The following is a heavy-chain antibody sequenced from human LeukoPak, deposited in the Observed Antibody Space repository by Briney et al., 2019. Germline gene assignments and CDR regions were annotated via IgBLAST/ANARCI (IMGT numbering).Heavy chain of an antibody. CDR3: ARILLTTVTTVNVDY. CDR1: GYTFTGYY. V-gene: IGHV1-2*06. J-gene: IGHJ4*02. Sequence: ASVKVSCKASGYTFTGYYMHWVRQPPGQGLEWMGRINPNSGGTNYAQKFQGRVTMTRDTSISTAYMELSRLRSDDTAVYYCARILLTTVTTVNVDYWGQGTLVTVSS. D-gene: IGHD4-17*01. CDR2: INPNSGGT.